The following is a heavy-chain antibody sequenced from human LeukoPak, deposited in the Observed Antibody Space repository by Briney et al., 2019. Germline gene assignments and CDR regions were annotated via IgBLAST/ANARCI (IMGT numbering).Heavy chain of an antibody. CDR1: GFTFSDYY. CDR3: ARDDSPGEWLDY. D-gene: IGHD3-22*01. J-gene: IGHJ4*02. Sequence: PGGSLRLSCTASGFTFSDYYMSWIRQAPGKGLEWISYISSSGRTIYYADSVKGRFTISRDNAKNSLYLQMNSLRVEDTAVYYCARDDSPGEWLDYWGQGTLVTVSS. CDR2: ISSSGRTI. V-gene: IGHV3-11*04.